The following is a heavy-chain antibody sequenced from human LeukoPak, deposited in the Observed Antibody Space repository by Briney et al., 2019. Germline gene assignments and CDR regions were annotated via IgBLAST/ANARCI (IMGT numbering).Heavy chain of an antibody. CDR1: GFTFSSYS. CDR2: ISSSSSYI. CDR3: ASFWRGDYSMY. J-gene: IGHJ4*02. V-gene: IGHV3-21*01. D-gene: IGHD3-3*01. Sequence: GGSLRLSCAASGFTFSSYSMNWVRQAPGKGLEWVSSISSSSSYIYYADSVKGRFTISRDNAKNSLYLQMNSLRAEDTAVYYCASFWRGDYSMYWGQGTLVTVSS.